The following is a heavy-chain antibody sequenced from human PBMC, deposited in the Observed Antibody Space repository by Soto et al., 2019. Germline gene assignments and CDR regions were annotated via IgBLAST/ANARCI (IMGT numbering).Heavy chain of an antibody. J-gene: IGHJ4*02. V-gene: IGHV4-59*08. CDR2: IYDSGST. D-gene: IGHD2-15*01. CDR3: ARHRDAGGPYYFDY. Sequence: PSETLSLTCTVSGGSISGYYWSWIRQPPGRGLEWIAYIYDSGSTNYNPSLKSRVTISVDTSKNQFSLKVSSVTAADTAVYYCARHRDAGGPYYFDYWGQGTLVTVSS. CDR1: GGSISGYY.